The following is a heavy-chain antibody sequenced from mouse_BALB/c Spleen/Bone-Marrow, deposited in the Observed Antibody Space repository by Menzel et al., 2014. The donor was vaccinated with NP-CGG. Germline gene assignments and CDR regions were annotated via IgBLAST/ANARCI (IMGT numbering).Heavy chain of an antibody. CDR2: IDPSTGYT. CDR1: GYTFTNYR. CDR3: ARGGIYDGYSY. Sequence: QVQLKESGAELAKPRASVKMSCKASGYTFTNYRMHWVKQRPGQGLEWIGYIDPSTGYTEYNQKFKDKATLTADKSSSTAYMQLSSLTSEDSAVYYCARGGIYDGYSYWGQGTLVTVSA. D-gene: IGHD2-3*01. J-gene: IGHJ3*01. V-gene: IGHV1-4*01.